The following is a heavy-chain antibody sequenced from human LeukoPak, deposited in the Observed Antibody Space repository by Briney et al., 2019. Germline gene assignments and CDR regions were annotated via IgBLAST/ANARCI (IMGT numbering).Heavy chain of an antibody. CDR2: IDPNSGGT. V-gene: IGHV1-2*02. J-gene: IGHJ4*02. CDR1: GYTFINYY. D-gene: IGHD1-7*01. Sequence: ASVKVSCKASGYTFINYYMHWVRQAPGQGLEWMGWIDPNSGGTNYAQKFQGRVTMTRDTSISTAYMELSRLRSDDTAVYYCARCITGTTYVSDYWGQGTLVTVSS. CDR3: ARCITGTTYVSDY.